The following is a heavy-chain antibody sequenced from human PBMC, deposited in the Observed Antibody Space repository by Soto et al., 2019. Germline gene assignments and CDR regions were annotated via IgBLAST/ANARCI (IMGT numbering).Heavy chain of an antibody. CDR1: GFSLSKARMG. CDR3: ARALREGLPIYYFDS. CDR2: IFWNDER. J-gene: IGHJ4*02. D-gene: IGHD1-26*01. Sequence: QVTLKESGPVLVKPTETLTLTCSGSGFSLSKARMGVSWIRQPPGKALEWLAHIFWNDERSYNTSLKSRLTIPRDTSKSQVVLTMTNVDPVDTGTYFCARALREGLPIYYFDSWGQGTLVTVSS. V-gene: IGHV2-26*01.